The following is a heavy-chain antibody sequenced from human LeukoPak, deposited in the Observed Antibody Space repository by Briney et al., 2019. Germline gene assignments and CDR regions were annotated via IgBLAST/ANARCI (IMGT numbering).Heavy chain of an antibody. J-gene: IGHJ1*01. CDR2: MYYSGST. CDR3: ASRILGIAVADHGEYFQH. Sequence: PSEALSLTCTVSGGSISSSSYYWGWIRQPPGKGLEWIGSMYYSGSTYYNPSLKSRVTISVDTSKNQFSLKLSSVTAADTAVYYCASRILGIAVADHGEYFQHWGQGTLVTVSS. D-gene: IGHD6-19*01. V-gene: IGHV4-39*01. CDR1: GGSISSSSYY.